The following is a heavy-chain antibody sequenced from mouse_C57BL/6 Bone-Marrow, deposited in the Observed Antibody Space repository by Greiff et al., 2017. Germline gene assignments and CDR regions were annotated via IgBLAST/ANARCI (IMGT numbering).Heavy chain of an antibody. CDR1: GFSFSDYY. CDR2: INYDGSST. V-gene: IGHV5-16*01. D-gene: IGHD1-1*01. CDR3: AEIYYSYYYAMDY. J-gene: IGHJ4*01. Sequence: EVMLVESEGGLVQPGSSMKLSCTASGFSFSDYYMAWVCQVPEKGLEWVANINYDGSSTYYLDSLKSRFIISRDNAKNILYLQMSSLKSEDTTTYYCAEIYYSYYYAMDYWGQGTSVTVSS.